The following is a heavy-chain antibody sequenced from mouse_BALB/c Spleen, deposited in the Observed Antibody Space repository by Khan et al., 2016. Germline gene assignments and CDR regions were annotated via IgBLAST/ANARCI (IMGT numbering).Heavy chain of an antibody. CDR1: GYTFSSYF. V-gene: IGHV1S81*02. J-gene: IGHJ4*01. CDR3: TRGLYYYGTSYGRYYAMDY. D-gene: IGHD1-1*01. Sequence: QVQLQQSGAELVSPGASVTLSCKTSGYTFSSYFIYWVKQRPGQGLEWIGEIKPSNGGTNFNENFKSKATLTVDKSSSTSYIQLTSLTSEDSAVYYCTRGLYYYGTSYGRYYAMDYWGQGTSVTVSS. CDR2: IKPSNGGT.